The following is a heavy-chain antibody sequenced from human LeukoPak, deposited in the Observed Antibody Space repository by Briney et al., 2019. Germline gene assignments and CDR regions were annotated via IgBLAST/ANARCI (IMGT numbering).Heavy chain of an antibody. CDR2: IYYSGST. J-gene: IGHJ3*02. V-gene: IGHV4-30-4*01. CDR3: ARVDYGPPFDAFDI. D-gene: IGHD4-17*01. CDR1: GGSISSGDYY. Sequence: TSETLSLTCTVSGGSISSGDYYWSWIRQPPGKGLEWIGYIYYSGSTYYNPSLKSRVTISVDTSKNQFSLKLSSVTAADTAVYYCARVDYGPPFDAFDIWGQGTMVTVSS.